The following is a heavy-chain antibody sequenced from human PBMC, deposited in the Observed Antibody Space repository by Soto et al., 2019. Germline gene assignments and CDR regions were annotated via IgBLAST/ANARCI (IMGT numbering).Heavy chain of an antibody. J-gene: IGHJ3*02. D-gene: IGHD6-13*01. CDR3: ARDTIPAPGLNHAFDI. CDR2: VYSGGTT. V-gene: IGHV3-66*01. Sequence: EVQLVESGGGLVQPGGSLRLSCVASGFTVSGNYMNWVRQAPGKGLEWVSVVYSGGTTYYAHSVKGRFTVSRDISKNTLYLQMNSLRAEDTAVYYCARDTIPAPGLNHAFDIWGQGTMVTVSS. CDR1: GFTVSGNY.